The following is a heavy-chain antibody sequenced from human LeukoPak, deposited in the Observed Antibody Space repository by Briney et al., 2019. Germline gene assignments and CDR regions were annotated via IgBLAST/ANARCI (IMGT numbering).Heavy chain of an antibody. CDR1: GFTFSSYW. V-gene: IGHV3-74*01. J-gene: IGHJ5*02. D-gene: IGHD3-10*01. CDR2: INSDGSST. Sequence: GGSLRLSCAASGFTFSSYWMHWVRQAPGKGLVWVSRINSDGSSTSYADSVKGRFTISRDNAKNTLYLRMNSLRAEDTAVYYCARDRYYGSGSYYNWFDPWGQGTLVTVSS. CDR3: ARDRYYGSGSYYNWFDP.